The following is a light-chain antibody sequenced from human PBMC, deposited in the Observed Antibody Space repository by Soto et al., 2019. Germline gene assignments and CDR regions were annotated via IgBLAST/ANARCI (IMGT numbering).Light chain of an antibody. CDR2: GNS. CDR1: SSNIGAGYD. CDR3: QSYDSSLSGSVV. V-gene: IGLV1-40*01. Sequence: QSVLTQPPSVSGAPGQRVTISCTGSSSNIGAGYDVHWYQQLPVTAPKLLIYGNSNRPSGVPDRFSGSKSGTSASLAITGLQAEDEADYYCQSYDSSLSGSVVFGGGTQLTVL. J-gene: IGLJ2*01.